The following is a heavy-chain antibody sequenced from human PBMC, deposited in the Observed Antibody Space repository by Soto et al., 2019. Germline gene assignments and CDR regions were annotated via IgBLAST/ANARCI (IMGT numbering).Heavy chain of an antibody. D-gene: IGHD3-16*02. CDR3: ARDRSLGTYYYGMDV. J-gene: IGHJ6*02. CDR1: GGSISSYY. Sequence: QVQLQESGPGLVKPSETLSLTCTVSGGSISSYYWSWIRQPPGKGLEWIGYIYYSGSTNYNPSLKSRVTLSVDTSKNQFSLKLSSVTAADTAVYYCARDRSLGTYYYGMDVWGQGTTVTVSS. V-gene: IGHV4-59*01. CDR2: IYYSGST.